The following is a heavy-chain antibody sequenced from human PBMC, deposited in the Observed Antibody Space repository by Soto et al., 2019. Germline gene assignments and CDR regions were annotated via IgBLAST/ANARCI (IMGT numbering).Heavy chain of an antibody. CDR1: GFTVSNNY. D-gene: IGHD1-1*01. V-gene: IGHV3-66*01. J-gene: IGHJ4*02. Sequence: EIQLVASGGGLVQPGGSLRLSCAASGFTVSNNYVRWVRQAPGKGMEWVSLIFSNGDTRYADSVKGRFTISRDSSSNTLYLQMNSLRVQDTAVYYCARDGTYNWVGGQGIHVTVSS. CDR3: ARDGTYNWV. CDR2: IFSNGDT.